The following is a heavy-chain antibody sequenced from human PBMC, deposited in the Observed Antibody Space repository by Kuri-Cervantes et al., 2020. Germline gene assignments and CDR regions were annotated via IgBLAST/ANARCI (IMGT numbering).Heavy chain of an antibody. D-gene: IGHD3-3*01. J-gene: IGHJ4*02. CDR2: INHSGST. V-gene: IGHV4-34*01. Sequence: GSLRLSCAVYGGSFSGYYWSWTRQPPGKGLEWIGEINHSGSTNYNPSLKSRVTISVDTSKDQFSLKLSSVTAADTAVYYCAREGPGGYYDFWGGRNHFDYWGQGTLVTVSS. CDR3: AREGPGGYYDFWGGRNHFDY. CDR1: GGSFSGYY.